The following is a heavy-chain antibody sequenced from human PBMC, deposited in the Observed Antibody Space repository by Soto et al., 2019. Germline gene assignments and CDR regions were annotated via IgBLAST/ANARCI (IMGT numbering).Heavy chain of an antibody. V-gene: IGHV1-69*01. CDR2: IIPIFGTT. D-gene: IGHD3-3*01. CDR1: ADSFSSYG. CDR3: ARVFPDGWVEPGVVRGYLDT. Sequence: QVQLVQSGAEVKEPGSAVKVSCKAPADSFSSYGLSWVRQAPGQGLEWMGGIIPIFGTTNYAEKFQGRVTITADESTNTAYMELSSLRSEDTALYYCARVFPDGWVEPGVVRGYLDTWGRGTLVTVSS. J-gene: IGHJ4*02.